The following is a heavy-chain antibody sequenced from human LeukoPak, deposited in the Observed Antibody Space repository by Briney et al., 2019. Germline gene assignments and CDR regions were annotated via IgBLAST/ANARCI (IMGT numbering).Heavy chain of an antibody. D-gene: IGHD6-19*01. V-gene: IGHV4-39*01. J-gene: IGHJ6*03. CDR2: IYYSGST. CDR1: GGSISSSSYY. CDR3: ASPLYSSGVDYYYYYMDV. Sequence: SETPSLTCTVSGGSISSSSYYWGWIRQPPGKGLEWIGSIYYSGSTYYNPSLKSRVTISVDTSKNQFSLKLSSVTAADTAVYYCASPLYSSGVDYYYYYMDVWGKGTTVTVSS.